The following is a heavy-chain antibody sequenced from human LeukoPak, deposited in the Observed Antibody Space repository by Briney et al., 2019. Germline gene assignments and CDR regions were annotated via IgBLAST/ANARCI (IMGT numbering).Heavy chain of an antibody. J-gene: IGHJ6*02. V-gene: IGHV3-30*03. CDR3: ARDGMDV. CDR1: GFTFSSYG. CDR2: ISYDGSDK. Sequence: GRSLRLSCAASGFTFSSYGMHWVRQAPGKGLEWVAVISYDGSDKYYADSVKGRFTIYRDNSKNTLYLQMNSLRAEDTAVYYCARDGMDVWGQGTTVTVSS.